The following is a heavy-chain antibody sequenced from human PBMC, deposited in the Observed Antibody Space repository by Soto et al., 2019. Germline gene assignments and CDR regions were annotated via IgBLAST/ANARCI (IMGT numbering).Heavy chain of an antibody. J-gene: IGHJ5*02. CDR3: ARVVAGVVVPAARGGWFDP. Sequence: ASVKVSCKASGYTFTSYGISWVRQAPGQGLEWMGWISAYNGNTNYAQKLQGRVTMTTDTSTSTAYMELRSLRSDDTAVYYCARVVAGVVVPAARGGWFDPWGQGTLVTSPQ. D-gene: IGHD2-2*01. CDR1: GYTFTSYG. CDR2: ISAYNGNT. V-gene: IGHV1-18*04.